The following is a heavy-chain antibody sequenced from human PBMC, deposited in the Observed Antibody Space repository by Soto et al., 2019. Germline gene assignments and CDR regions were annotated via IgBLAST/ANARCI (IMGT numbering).Heavy chain of an antibody. Sequence: SETLSLTCTVSGGSISSYYWSWIRQPPGKGLEWIGYIYYSGSTNYNPSLKSRVTISVDTSKNQFSLKLSSVTAADTAVYYCARNPCGGSGGSCYSLVYYYYYNGTVGWGQGTMVTVSS. CDR1: GGSISSYY. CDR2: IYYSGST. CDR3: ARNPCGGSGGSCYSLVYYYYYNGTVG. V-gene: IGHV4-59*01. D-gene: IGHD2-15*01. J-gene: IGHJ6*02.